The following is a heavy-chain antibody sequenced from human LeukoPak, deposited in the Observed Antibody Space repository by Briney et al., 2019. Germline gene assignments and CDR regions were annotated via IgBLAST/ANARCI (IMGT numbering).Heavy chain of an antibody. V-gene: IGHV3-21*04. CDR3: AKDMGYYDSSGFDY. Sequence: PGGSLRLSCAASGFTFSSYSMNWVRQAPGKGLEWVSSISSSSSYIYYADSVKGRFTISRDNAKNSLYLQMNSLRTEDTALYYCAKDMGYYDSSGFDYWGQGTLVTVSS. CDR1: GFTFSSYS. J-gene: IGHJ4*02. D-gene: IGHD3-22*01. CDR2: ISSSSSYI.